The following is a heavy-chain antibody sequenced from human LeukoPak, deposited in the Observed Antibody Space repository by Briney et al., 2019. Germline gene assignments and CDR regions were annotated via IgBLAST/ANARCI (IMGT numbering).Heavy chain of an antibody. J-gene: IGHJ4*02. D-gene: IGHD6-19*01. CDR1: GGSISSYY. V-gene: IGHV4-59*01. CDR3: ARTGPRQLIDY. CDR2: IYYSGST. Sequence: SETLSLTCTVSGGSISSYYWSWIRQPPGKGLEWIGYIYYSGSTNYNPSLKSRVTISVDTSKNQFSLKLSSVTAADTAVYYCARTGPRQLIDYWGQGTLVTVSS.